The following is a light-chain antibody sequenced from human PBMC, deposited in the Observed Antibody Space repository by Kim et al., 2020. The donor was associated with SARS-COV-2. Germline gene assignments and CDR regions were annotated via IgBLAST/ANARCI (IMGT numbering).Light chain of an antibody. J-gene: IGLJ1*01. CDR1: SSDVGGYNS. V-gene: IGLV2-14*03. Sequence: QSITLSCTGTSSDVGGYNSVSWYQQHPGKAPKLMIYDSSGRASGVSNRFSGSQSGNTASLTISGLRAEDEADYYCSSHTTSSTYVFGSGTKVTVL. CDR3: SSHTTSSTYV. CDR2: DSS.